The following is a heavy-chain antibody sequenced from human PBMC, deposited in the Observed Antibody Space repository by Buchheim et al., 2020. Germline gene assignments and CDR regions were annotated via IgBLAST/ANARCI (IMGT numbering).Heavy chain of an antibody. V-gene: IGHV3-7*01. CDR3: ARDRANREEYYNYGMDV. CDR2: IKQDGSEK. D-gene: IGHD2-8*01. CDR1: GLTFSNYW. Sequence: EVQLVESGGGLVQPGGSLRLSCAASGLTFSNYWMTWVRQSPGKGLEWVANIKQDGSEKDYVDSVKGRFTISRDNAKNSLYLQMNSLRAEDTAVYYCARDRANREEYYNYGMDVWGQGTT. J-gene: IGHJ6*02.